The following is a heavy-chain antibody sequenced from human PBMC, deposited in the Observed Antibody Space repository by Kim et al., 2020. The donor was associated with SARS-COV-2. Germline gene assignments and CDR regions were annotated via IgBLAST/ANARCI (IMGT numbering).Heavy chain of an antibody. D-gene: IGHD2-8*01. V-gene: IGHV1-2*02. CDR3: ASGVENCTNGVCSQAPGFDY. CDR1: GYTFTGYY. Sequence: ASVKVSCKASGYTFTGYYMHWVRQAPGQGLEWMGWINPNSGGTNYAQKFQGRVTMTRDTSISTAYMELSRLRSDDTAVYYCASGVENCTNGVCSQAPGFDYWGQGTLVTVSS. J-gene: IGHJ4*02. CDR2: INPNSGGT.